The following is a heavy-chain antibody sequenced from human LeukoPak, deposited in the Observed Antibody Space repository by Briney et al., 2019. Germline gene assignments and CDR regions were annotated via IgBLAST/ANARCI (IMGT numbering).Heavy chain of an antibody. Sequence: GASVKVSCKASGGTFSSYAISWVRQAPGQGLEWMGGIIPILGTANYAQKFQGRVTITADESTSTAYMELSSLRSEDTAVYYCARGYSSSWYPAHFDYWGQGTLVTVSS. D-gene: IGHD6-13*01. CDR2: IIPILGTA. J-gene: IGHJ4*02. CDR1: GGTFSSYA. V-gene: IGHV1-69*13. CDR3: ARGYSSSWYPAHFDY.